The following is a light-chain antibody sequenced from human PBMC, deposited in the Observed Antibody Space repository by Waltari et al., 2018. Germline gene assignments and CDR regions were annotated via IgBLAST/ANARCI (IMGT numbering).Light chain of an antibody. CDR1: SGSIASNS. Sequence: NFMLTQPHSVSESPGKTVTISCTRSSGSIASNSVQWYQQRPGSSPTTIILEDNQRPSGVPDRFSGSIDSASNSASLTISGLRTEDEADYYCQSHDTSKAWVLGGGTKLTVL. V-gene: IGLV6-57*01. CDR2: EDN. J-gene: IGLJ3*02. CDR3: QSHDTSKAWV.